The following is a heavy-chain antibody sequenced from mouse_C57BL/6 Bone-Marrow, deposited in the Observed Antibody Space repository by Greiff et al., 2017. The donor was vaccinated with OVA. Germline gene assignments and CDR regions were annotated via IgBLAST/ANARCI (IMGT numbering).Heavy chain of an antibody. V-gene: IGHV5-17*01. D-gene: IGHD2-4*01. J-gene: IGHJ2*01. CDR1: GFTFSDYG. CDR3: ASSDYDYFDY. CDR2: ISSGSSTI. Sequence: EVMLVESGGGLVKPGGSLKLSCAASGFTFSDYGMHWVRQAPEKGLEWVAYISSGSSTIYYADTVKGRFTISRDNAKNTLFLQMTSLGSEDTAMYYCASSDYDYFDYWGQGTTLTVSS.